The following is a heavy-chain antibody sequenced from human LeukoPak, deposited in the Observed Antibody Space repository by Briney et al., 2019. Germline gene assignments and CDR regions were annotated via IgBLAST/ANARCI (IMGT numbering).Heavy chain of an antibody. V-gene: IGHV1-18*01. Sequence: GASVKVSCKASGYTFNKYGISWVRQAPGQGLEWMGWITTYNGNTNYAQKVQGRVTITTDESTSTAYMELSSLRSEDTAVYYCARERYCSSTSCYLYYFDYWGQGTLVTVSS. CDR2: ITTYNGNT. CDR1: GYTFNKYG. D-gene: IGHD2-2*01. J-gene: IGHJ4*02. CDR3: ARERYCSSTSCYLYYFDY.